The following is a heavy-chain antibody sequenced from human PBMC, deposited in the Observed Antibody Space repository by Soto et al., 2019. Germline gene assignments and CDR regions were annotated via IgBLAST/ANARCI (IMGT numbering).Heavy chain of an antibody. CDR3: ASAKSSGYAVFDF. CDR2: ISNDGSNQ. J-gene: IGHJ4*02. V-gene: IGHV3-30-3*01. Sequence: QVQLVESGGGVVQPGRSLRLSCVASGFTFSTYAMHWVRQTPGKGLEWVAVISNDGSNQYYADSVEGRFTISRDNSKSTLDLQMNSLRAEDTAVYYWASAKSSGYAVFDFWGQGTLVTVSS. CDR1: GFTFSTYA. D-gene: IGHD3-22*01.